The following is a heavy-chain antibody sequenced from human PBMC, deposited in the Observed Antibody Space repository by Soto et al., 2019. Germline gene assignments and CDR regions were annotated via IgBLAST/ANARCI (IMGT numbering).Heavy chain of an antibody. V-gene: IGHV4-34*01. CDR2: INHSGST. J-gene: IGHJ4*02. D-gene: IGHD3-3*02. CDR3: AALHFWSSPWTHTRLDY. Sequence: PSETLSLTCTVYGGSFSGYYWRWIRQPPGKGLEWIGEINHSGSTNYNPSLKSRVTISVDTSKNHFSLKMTPVTAAYTAVYYCAALHFWSSPWTHTRLDYWGQGTLVTVSA. CDR1: GGSFSGYY.